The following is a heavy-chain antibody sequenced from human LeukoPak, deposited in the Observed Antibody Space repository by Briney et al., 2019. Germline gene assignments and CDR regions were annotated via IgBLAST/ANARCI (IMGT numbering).Heavy chain of an antibody. CDR2: ISAYNGNT. CDR3: ARAARYYYDSSGPTADY. V-gene: IGHV1-18*01. CDR1: GYTFTSYG. D-gene: IGHD3-22*01. Sequence: ASVKVSCKAFGYTFTSYGISWVRQAPGQGLEWMGWISAYNGNTNYAQKLQGRVTMTTDTSTSTAYMELRSLRSDDTAVYYCARAARYYYDSSGPTADYWGQGTLVTVSS. J-gene: IGHJ4*02.